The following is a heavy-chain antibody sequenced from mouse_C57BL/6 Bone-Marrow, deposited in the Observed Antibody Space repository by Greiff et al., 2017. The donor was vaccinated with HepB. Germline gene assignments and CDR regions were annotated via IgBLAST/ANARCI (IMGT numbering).Heavy chain of an antibody. D-gene: IGHD2-3*01. CDR2: IDPSDSYT. Sequence: QVQLQQPGAELVMPGASVKLSCKASGYTFTSYWTHWVKQRPGQGLEWIGEIDPSDSYTNYNQKFKGKSTLTVDKSSSTAYMQLSSLKSEDSAVYYCARSGYLDWFAYWGQGTLVTVSA. CDR3: ARSGYLDWFAY. CDR1: GYTFTSYW. J-gene: IGHJ3*01. V-gene: IGHV1-69*01.